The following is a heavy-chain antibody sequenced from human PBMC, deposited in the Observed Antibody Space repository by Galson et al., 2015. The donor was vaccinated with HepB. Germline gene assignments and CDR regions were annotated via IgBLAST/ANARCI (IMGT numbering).Heavy chain of an antibody. CDR3: VRAIHTDGYGYGY. J-gene: IGHJ4*02. CDR1: GFTFNSYS. CDR2: IRGDGTVM. Sequence: SLRLSCAASGFTFNSYSINWVRQAPGKGLEWVSYIRGDGTVMYYADSVRGRFTISRDNAENSLFLQMNSLRAEDTAVYYCVRAIHTDGYGYGYWGQGALVTVSS. V-gene: IGHV3-48*04. D-gene: IGHD5-18*01.